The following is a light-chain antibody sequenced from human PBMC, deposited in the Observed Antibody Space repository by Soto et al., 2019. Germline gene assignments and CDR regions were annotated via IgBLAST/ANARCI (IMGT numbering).Light chain of an antibody. CDR1: QSIRNY. CDR2: DAS. CDR3: QQRNDWVT. V-gene: IGKV3-11*01. Sequence: IVLTQSPATLPLSTWERATLSFRASQSIRNYLAWYQQKPGQAPRLLIYDASNRATGIPARFSGSGSGTDFILTISSLEPEDSGVYYCQQRNDWVTFGGGTKVDIK. J-gene: IGKJ4*01.